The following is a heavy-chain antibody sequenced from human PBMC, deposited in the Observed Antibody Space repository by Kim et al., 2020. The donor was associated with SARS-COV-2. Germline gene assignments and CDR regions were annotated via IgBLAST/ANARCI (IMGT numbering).Heavy chain of an antibody. CDR1: GFTFSSYL. J-gene: IGHJ6*02. V-gene: IGHV3-74*01. CDR3: ARANKLGILTGYYLSYYYGMDV. CDR2: INSDGSST. D-gene: IGHD3-9*01. Sequence: GGSLRLSCAASGFTFSSYLMHWVRQAPGKGLVWVSRINSDGSSTSYADSVKGRFTISRDNAKNTLYLQMNSLRAEDTAVYYCARANKLGILTGYYLSYYYGMDVWGQGTTVTVSS.